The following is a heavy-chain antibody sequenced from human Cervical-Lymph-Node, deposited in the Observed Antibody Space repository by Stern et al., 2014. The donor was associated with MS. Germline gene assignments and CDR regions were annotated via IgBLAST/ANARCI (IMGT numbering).Heavy chain of an antibody. V-gene: IGHV1-69*09. CDR3: ARGGYCSSTSFYPYYYYGMDV. Sequence: VQLVESGAGVKKPGSSVKVSCKASGGTFSSYTISWVRQAPGQGLEWMGRIIPILGIANYAQQFQGRATVTAEQSTTTDYYEIRSLRSEDTAVYYCARGGYCSSTSFYPYYYYGMDVWGQGTTVTVSS. CDR1: GGTFSSYT. D-gene: IGHD2-2*01. CDR2: IIPILGIA. J-gene: IGHJ6*02.